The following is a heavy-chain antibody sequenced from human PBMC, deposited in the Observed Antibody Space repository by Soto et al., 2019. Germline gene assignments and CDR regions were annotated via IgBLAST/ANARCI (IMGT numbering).Heavy chain of an antibody. CDR2: IYYSGST. D-gene: IGHD2-15*01. V-gene: IGHV4-39*01. CDR3: AGFVVPASRNSDFDY. CDR1: GISVSTSDYY. J-gene: IGHJ4*02. Sequence: LSLTCTVSGISVSTSDYYWGWVRQPRGKGLDWIGNIYYSGSTFYNPSLRSRVTLSVDTSKNQFSLRLNSVTAADTAVYFCAGFVVPASRNSDFDYWGQGTLVTVSS.